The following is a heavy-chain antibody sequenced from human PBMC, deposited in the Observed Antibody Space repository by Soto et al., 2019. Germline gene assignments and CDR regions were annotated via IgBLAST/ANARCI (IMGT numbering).Heavy chain of an antibody. V-gene: IGHV1-46*01. CDR3: ARDQDPNSWDLVGLNGMDV. CDR1: GYTFTSYY. J-gene: IGHJ6*02. Sequence: ASVKVSCKASGYTFTSYYMHWVRQAPGQGLEWMGMINANNGSTNYAQKFQGRVIMTTDTSTSTAYMELRSLRSDDTAVYYCARDQDPNSWDLVGLNGMDVWGRGTTVTVSS. CDR2: INANNGST. D-gene: IGHD7-27*01.